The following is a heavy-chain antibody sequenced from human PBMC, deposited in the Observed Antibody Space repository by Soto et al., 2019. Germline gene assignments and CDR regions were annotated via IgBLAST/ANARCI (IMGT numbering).Heavy chain of an antibody. CDR1: GFTVSSNY. Sequence: EGQLVESGGGLVQPGGSLRLLCAVSGFTVSSNYMSWVRQAPGKGLEWVSVIYSGGSTYYADSVKGRFTISRDNSKNTLYLEMNSLRAEDTAVYYCERDPCYWGQGTLVTVSS. CDR3: ERDPCY. J-gene: IGHJ4*02. CDR2: IYSGGST. V-gene: IGHV3-66*01.